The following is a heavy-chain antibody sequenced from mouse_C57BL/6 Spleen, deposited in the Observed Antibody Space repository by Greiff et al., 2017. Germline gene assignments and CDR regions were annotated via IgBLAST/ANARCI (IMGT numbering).Heavy chain of an antibody. J-gene: IGHJ3*01. CDR1: GYSFTGYY. D-gene: IGHD1-1*01. V-gene: IGHV1-42*01. Sequence: EVKLMESGPELVKPGASVKISCKASGYSFTGYYMNWVKQSPEKSLEWIGEINPSTGGTTYNQKFKAKATLTVDKSSSTAYMQLKSLTSEDSAVYYCARRDYDYWGQGTLVTVSA. CDR2: INPSTGGT. CDR3: ARRDYDY.